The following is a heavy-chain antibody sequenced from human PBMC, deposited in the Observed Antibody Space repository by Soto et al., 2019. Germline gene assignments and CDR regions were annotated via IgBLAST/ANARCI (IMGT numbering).Heavy chain of an antibody. CDR3: ARDRPVASHGNYYGLDV. J-gene: IGHJ6*02. Sequence: SETLSLTCSVSVDSISSADYYWTWIGQHPGKGLEWIGYISSSWHTYYKSSLKSRVSMSVDKSAKHFSLTMYSVTAADTAVYYCARDRPVASHGNYYGLDVWGQGTTVTVSS. V-gene: IGHV4-31*03. CDR1: VDSISSADYY. D-gene: IGHD5-12*01. CDR2: ISSSWHT.